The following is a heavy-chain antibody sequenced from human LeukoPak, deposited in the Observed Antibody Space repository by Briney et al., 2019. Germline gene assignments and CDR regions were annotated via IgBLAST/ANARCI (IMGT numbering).Heavy chain of an antibody. CDR2: IYYSGST. Sequence: SETLSLTCTVSGGSISSSSYYWGWIRQPPGKGLEWIGSIYYSGSTYYDPSLKSRVTISVDTSKNQFSLKLSSVTAADTAVYYCAPLVSDWFDPWGQGTLVTVSS. CDR1: GGSISSSSYY. V-gene: IGHV4-39*01. D-gene: IGHD2/OR15-2a*01. CDR3: APLVSDWFDP. J-gene: IGHJ5*02.